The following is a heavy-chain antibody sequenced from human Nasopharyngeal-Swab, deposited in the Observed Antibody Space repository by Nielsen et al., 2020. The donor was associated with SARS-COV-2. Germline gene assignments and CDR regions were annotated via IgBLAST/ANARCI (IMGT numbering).Heavy chain of an antibody. D-gene: IGHD3-22*01. V-gene: IGHV3-9*01. CDR2: ISWTGGSI. CDR3: AKIALSRVDAFDI. J-gene: IGHJ3*02. Sequence: SLKISCAASGFTFDDYDMHWVRQATGKGLEWVSGISWTGGSIGYADSVKGRFTITRDNTKNSLYLQMNSLRAEDTALYYCAKIALSRVDAFDIWGQGVMVTVSS. CDR1: GFTFDDYD.